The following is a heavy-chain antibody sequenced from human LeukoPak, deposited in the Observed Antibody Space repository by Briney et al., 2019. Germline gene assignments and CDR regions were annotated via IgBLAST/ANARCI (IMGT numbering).Heavy chain of an antibody. D-gene: IGHD3-3*01. V-gene: IGHV1-69*13. Sequence: SVKVPCKASRGTFSSYAISWVRQAPGQGLEWMGGIIPIFGTANYAQKFQGRATITADEYTSTAYMELSSLRSEDTAVYYCASRPNFWSGYTNWFDPWGQGTLVTVSS. CDR2: IIPIFGTA. CDR3: ASRPNFWSGYTNWFDP. CDR1: RGTFSSYA. J-gene: IGHJ5*02.